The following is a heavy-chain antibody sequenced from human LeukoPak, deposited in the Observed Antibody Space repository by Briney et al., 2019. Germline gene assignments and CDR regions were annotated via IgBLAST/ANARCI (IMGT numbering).Heavy chain of an antibody. D-gene: IGHD3-22*01. V-gene: IGHV3-21*01. CDR3: ARDPYYDSTGILGNWFDP. Sequence: PGGSLRLSCAASGFTVSSYSMNWVRQAPGKGLEWVSSISSSSSYIYYADSVKGRFTISRDNAKNSLYLQMNSLRAEDTAVYYCARDPYYDSTGILGNWFDPWGQGTLVTVSS. CDR1: GFTVSSYS. J-gene: IGHJ5*02. CDR2: ISSSSSYI.